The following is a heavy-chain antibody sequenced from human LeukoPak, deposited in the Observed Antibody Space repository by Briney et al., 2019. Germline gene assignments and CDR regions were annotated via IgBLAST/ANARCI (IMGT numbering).Heavy chain of an antibody. J-gene: IGHJ4*02. V-gene: IGHV3-21*01. CDR1: GFTFSDYS. CDR3: ARRAGAYSHPYDY. D-gene: IGHD4/OR15-4a*01. CDR2: IGSSTIYT. Sequence: GGSLRLSCAASGFTFSDYSMNWVRQAPGKGLEWVSSIGSSTIYTYYADSVKGRFTISRDNAKNSLYLQMNSLRAEDTAVYYCARRAGAYSHPYDYWGQGTLVTVSS.